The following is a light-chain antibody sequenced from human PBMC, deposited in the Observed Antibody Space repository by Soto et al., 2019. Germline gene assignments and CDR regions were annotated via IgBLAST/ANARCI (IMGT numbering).Light chain of an antibody. V-gene: IGKV1-5*03. Sequence: DIQMTQSPSTLSASVGDSVTVTCRASQSISNWLAWYQQKPGKAPKLLIYKASTLESGVPSRFSGSGSGTEFTLTISSLQPDDFANYYCQQYDTYWTFGQGTKVEIK. CDR2: KAS. CDR1: QSISNW. CDR3: QQYDTYWT. J-gene: IGKJ1*01.